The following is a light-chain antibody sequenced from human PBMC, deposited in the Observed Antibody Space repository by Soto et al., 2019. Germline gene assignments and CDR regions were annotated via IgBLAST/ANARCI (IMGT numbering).Light chain of an antibody. CDR1: SSNIGAGYD. Sequence: QSVLTQPPSVSGAPGQRVTISCTASSSNIGAGYDVHWYQQLLGTAPKLLIYANNNRPSGVPDRFSGSKSGTSASLAITGLQAEDEADYYCQSYDGSLSGVLFGGGTKLTVL. CDR3: QSYDGSLSGVL. CDR2: ANN. J-gene: IGLJ2*01. V-gene: IGLV1-40*01.